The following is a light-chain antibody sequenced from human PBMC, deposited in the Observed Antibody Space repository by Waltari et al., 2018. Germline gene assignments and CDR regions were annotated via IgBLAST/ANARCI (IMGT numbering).Light chain of an antibody. CDR1: QDINHW. Sequence: IQVTQSPSSVSASAGDRVSITCRASQDINHWLAWYQQTPGRAPKLLIYGASRLQGGVPSRFSGSGSGIEFTLTITSLQPEDSATYYCQHGNSFPWAFGQGTRVEVK. CDR2: GAS. J-gene: IGKJ1*01. V-gene: IGKV1-12*01. CDR3: QHGNSFPWA.